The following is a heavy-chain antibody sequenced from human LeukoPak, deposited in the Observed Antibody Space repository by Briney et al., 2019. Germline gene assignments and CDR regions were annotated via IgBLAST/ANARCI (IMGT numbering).Heavy chain of an antibody. J-gene: IGHJ4*02. CDR1: GYTFTNYW. CDR2: IYPGDSGT. D-gene: IGHD3-22*01. Sequence: GESLKISCKASGYTFTNYWIGWVRQMPGKGLEWMGIIYPGDSGTRYSPSLQGQVTISADKSINTAYLQWSSLKASDTAIYYCARTRTYYYDSSGYYFEYWGQGTLVTVSS. CDR3: ARTRTYYYDSSGYYFEY. V-gene: IGHV5-51*01.